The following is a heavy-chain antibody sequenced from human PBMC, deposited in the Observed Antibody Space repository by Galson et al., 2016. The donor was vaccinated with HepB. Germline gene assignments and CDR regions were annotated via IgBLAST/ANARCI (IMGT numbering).Heavy chain of an antibody. J-gene: IGHJ5*02. V-gene: IGHV4-61*02. Sequence: TLSLTCSVSGDSISSGSFYCNWIRQPAGKGLEWIGRIYTSGRTDYDPSLQTRVTMSVDTSKNQFSLKLTSVTAADTAVYYCAREPEWFLPRFGPWGQGTLVTVSS. CDR3: AREPEWFLPRFGP. CDR2: IYTSGRT. CDR1: GDSISSGSFY. D-gene: IGHD3-3*01.